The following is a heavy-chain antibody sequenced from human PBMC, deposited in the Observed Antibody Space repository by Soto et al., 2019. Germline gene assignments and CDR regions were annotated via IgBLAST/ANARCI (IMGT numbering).Heavy chain of an antibody. Sequence: PSETLSLTCTVSGGSISSGDYYWSWIRQPPGKGLEWIGYIYYSGSTYYNPSLKSRVTISVDTSKNQFSLKLSSVTAADTAVYYCARGYLTKVVVAATFDYWGQGTLVTVSS. CDR2: IYYSGST. V-gene: IGHV4-30-4*01. D-gene: IGHD2-15*01. CDR1: GGSISSGDYY. CDR3: ARGYLTKVVVAATFDY. J-gene: IGHJ4*02.